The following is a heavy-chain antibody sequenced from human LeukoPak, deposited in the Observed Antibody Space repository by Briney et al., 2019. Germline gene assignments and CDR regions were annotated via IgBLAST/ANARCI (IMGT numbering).Heavy chain of an antibody. V-gene: IGHV1-69*04. CDR3: ARDLSLGRWLY. Sequence: GASVKVSCKASGGTFSSYAISWVRQAPGQGLEWMGRIIPILGIANYAQKFQGRVTITADKSTSTAYMELSSLRSEDTAVYYCARDLSLGRWLYWGQGTLVTVSS. J-gene: IGHJ4*02. D-gene: IGHD5-24*01. CDR1: GGTFSSYA. CDR2: IIPILGIA.